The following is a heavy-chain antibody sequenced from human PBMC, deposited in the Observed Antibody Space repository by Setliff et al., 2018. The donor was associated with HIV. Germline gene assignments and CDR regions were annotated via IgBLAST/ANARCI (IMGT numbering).Heavy chain of an antibody. J-gene: IGHJ4*02. CDR1: GYIFTNYW. CDR2: FYPGDSDT. Sequence: GESLKISCKGSGYIFTNYWIAWVRQMPGKGLEWMGIFYPGDSDTTYSPSFQGQVTISADKSISTAYLQWSSLKASDTAMYYCARHGQYGSGSYYNRPFDYWGQGTLVTVSS. D-gene: IGHD3-10*01. V-gene: IGHV5-51*01. CDR3: ARHGQYGSGSYYNRPFDY.